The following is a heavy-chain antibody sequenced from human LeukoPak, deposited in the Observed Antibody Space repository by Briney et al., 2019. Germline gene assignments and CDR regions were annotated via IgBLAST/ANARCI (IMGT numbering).Heavy chain of an antibody. CDR1: GFTFSTYA. D-gene: IGHD2-2*01. J-gene: IGHJ6*03. CDR3: ARGSSTNCYGGNCFYYYMAV. V-gene: IGHV3-30*04. CDR2: TSFDGTTK. Sequence: GGSLRLSCAASGFTFSTYAMHWVRQAPGKGLEWVAVTSFDGTTKYYADSVKGRFTVSRDNSKNTLILQMNSLRAEGTAVYYRARGSSTNCYGGNCFYYYMAVWGKGTTVTVSS.